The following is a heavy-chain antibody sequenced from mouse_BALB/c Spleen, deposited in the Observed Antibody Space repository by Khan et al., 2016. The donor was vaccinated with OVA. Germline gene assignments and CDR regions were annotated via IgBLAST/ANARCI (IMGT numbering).Heavy chain of an antibody. D-gene: IGHD1-1*01. CDR2: ILPGSNNT. CDR1: GYTFSSYW. Sequence: QVQLKESGAELMKPGASVKISCKATGYTFSSYWIEWVKQRPGHGLEWIGEILPGSNNTNYNEKLEGKATFTADTSSNTAYMQFSSLTSEDSAVYYCARRDDYVSSPYYCAMDYWGQGTSVTVSS. V-gene: IGHV1-9*01. J-gene: IGHJ4*01. CDR3: ARRDDYVSSPYYCAMDY.